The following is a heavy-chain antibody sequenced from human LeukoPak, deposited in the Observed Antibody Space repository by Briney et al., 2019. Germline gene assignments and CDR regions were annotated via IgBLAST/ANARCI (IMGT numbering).Heavy chain of an antibody. CDR1: GFIFSTYS. J-gene: IGHJ4*02. D-gene: IGHD1-26*01. CDR2: ISSSGSTI. CDR3: ARGGLGSWTFDS. V-gene: IGHV3-48*04. Sequence: PGGSLRLSCAASGFIFSTYSMNWVRQAPGKGLEWVSYISSSGSTIYYADSVKGLFTFSRDNAKFSLYLQMDSLRAEDTAVYSCARGGLGSWTFDSWGQGTLVTVSS.